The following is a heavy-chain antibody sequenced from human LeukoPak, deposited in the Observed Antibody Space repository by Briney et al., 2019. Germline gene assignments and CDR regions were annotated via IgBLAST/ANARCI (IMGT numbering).Heavy chain of an antibody. D-gene: IGHD3-10*01. CDR1: GFTVSSNY. Sequence: GESLRLSCAASGFTVSSNYMSWVRQAPGKGLEWVSVIYSGGSTYYADSVKGRFTISRDNSKNTLYLQMNSLRAEDTAVYYCARSPITMVRARDYWGQGTLVTVSS. CDR3: ARSPITMVRARDY. CDR2: IYSGGST. V-gene: IGHV3-66*01. J-gene: IGHJ4*02.